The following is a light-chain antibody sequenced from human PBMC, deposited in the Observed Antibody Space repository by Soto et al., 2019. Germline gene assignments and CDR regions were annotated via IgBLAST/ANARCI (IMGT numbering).Light chain of an antibody. CDR2: AAS. J-gene: IGKJ5*01. CDR1: QGISSY. V-gene: IGKV1-8*01. CDR3: QQYYSYTPT. Sequence: AIRMTQSPSSFSASTGDRVTITCRASQGISSYLAWYQQKPGKAPKLLIYAASTLQSGVPSRFSGSGSGTDFTLTICCLQSEDFANYYFQQYYSYTPTFGQGTRLEI.